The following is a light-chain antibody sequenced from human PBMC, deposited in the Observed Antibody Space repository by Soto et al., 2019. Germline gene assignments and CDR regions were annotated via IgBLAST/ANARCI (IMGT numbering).Light chain of an antibody. V-gene: IGKV3-20*01. CDR1: ESISSTS. CDR2: GAS. CDR3: QQYGSSPFT. Sequence: DIVMTQSPDSLAVSLGERATLSCRVSESISSTSLAWYQQKPGQAPRLLIYGASTRATGVPDRFSGSESGTDFTLSISRLEPDDFVVYYCQQYGSSPFTFGQGTRLEIK. J-gene: IGKJ5*01.